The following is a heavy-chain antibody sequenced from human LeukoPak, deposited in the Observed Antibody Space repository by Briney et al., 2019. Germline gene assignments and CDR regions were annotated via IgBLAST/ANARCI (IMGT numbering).Heavy chain of an antibody. J-gene: IGHJ4*02. V-gene: IGHV1-46*01. CDR3: ARLLDGSGLDY. CDR2: LNPISDRT. D-gene: IGHD3-3*01. Sequence: GASVKVSCKASGYTFTNYYMHWVRQAPGQGLEWMGILNPISDRTRDAQKFQGRVTMTRDTSTSTVYMELSSLRSEDTAVYYCARLLDGSGLDYWGQGTLVTVSS. CDR1: GYTFTNYY.